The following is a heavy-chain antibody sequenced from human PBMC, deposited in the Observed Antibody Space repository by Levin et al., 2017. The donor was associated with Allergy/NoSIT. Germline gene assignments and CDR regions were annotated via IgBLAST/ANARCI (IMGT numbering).Heavy chain of an antibody. J-gene: IGHJ4*02. Sequence: QPGGSLRLSCAASGFTFSSYAMSWVRQAPGKGLEWVSAISGSGGSTYYADSVKGRFTISRDNSKNTLYLQMNSLRAEDTAVYYCAKDIGALEWLGPYYFDYWGQGTLVTVSS. CDR2: ISGSGGST. CDR3: AKDIGALEWLGPYYFDY. V-gene: IGHV3-23*01. CDR1: GFTFSSYA. D-gene: IGHD3-3*01.